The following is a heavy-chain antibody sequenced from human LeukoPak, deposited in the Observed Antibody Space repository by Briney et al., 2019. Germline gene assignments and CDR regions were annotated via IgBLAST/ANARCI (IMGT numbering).Heavy chain of an antibody. CDR3: AREMVAADYYGMDV. CDR1: GFTFSSYS. Sequence: AGGSLRLSCAASGFTFSSYSMNWVRQAPGKGLEWVSYISSSSSTIYYADSVKGRFTISRDNAKNSLYLQMNSLRAEDTAVYYCAREMVAADYYGMDVWGQGTTVTVSS. V-gene: IGHV3-48*04. CDR2: ISSSSSTI. D-gene: IGHD2-15*01. J-gene: IGHJ6*02.